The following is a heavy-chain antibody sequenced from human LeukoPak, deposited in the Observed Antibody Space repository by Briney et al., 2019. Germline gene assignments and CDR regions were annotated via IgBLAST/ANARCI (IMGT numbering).Heavy chain of an antibody. J-gene: IGHJ4*02. CDR2: ISSSGSTI. Sequence: PGGSLRLSCAASGFGFSSCEMNWVRQAPGKGLEWVSYISSSGSTIHYADSVKGRFTISRDNAKNSLYLHMNSLRAGDTAVYYCARALPSSWYYFDYWGQGTQVTVSS. CDR3: ARALPSSWYYFDY. D-gene: IGHD6-13*01. CDR1: GFGFSSCE. V-gene: IGHV3-48*03.